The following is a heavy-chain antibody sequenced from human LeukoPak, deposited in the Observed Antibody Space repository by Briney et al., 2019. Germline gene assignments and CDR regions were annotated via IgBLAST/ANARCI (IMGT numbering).Heavy chain of an antibody. D-gene: IGHD5-18*01. Sequence: SETLSLTCTVSGGSISSYYWSWIRQPPGKGLEWIGYTYYSGSTNYNPSLKRRVTISVDTSKTPFSLKLSSVAAADTAVYYCAMARVDTAMVTDYWGQGTLVTVSS. V-gene: IGHV4-59*01. J-gene: IGHJ4*02. CDR3: AMARVDTAMVTDY. CDR1: GGSISSYY. CDR2: TYYSGST.